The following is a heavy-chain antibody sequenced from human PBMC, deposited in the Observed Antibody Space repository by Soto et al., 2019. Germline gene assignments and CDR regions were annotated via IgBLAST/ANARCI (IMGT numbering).Heavy chain of an antibody. J-gene: IGHJ1*01. CDR3: CRLTGWEGLDEH. CDR1: GFTFSGSP. CDR2: IRSKTDNYAT. Sequence: EVQLVESGGGLVQPGGSVKLSCAASGFTFSGSPMHWVRQASGKGLEWVGRIRSKTDNYATAYAASVKGRVTISRDDSKNMAYLQMNNLKAENTAVYYCCRLTGWEGLDEHWGHGTLVTVSS. D-gene: IGHD1-26*01. V-gene: IGHV3-73*02.